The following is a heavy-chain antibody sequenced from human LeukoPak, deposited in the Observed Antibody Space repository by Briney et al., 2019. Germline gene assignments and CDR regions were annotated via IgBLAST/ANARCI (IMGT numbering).Heavy chain of an antibody. Sequence: GGSLRLSCAASGFTFSDYYMSWIRQAPGKGLEWVSYISSSGSSIYYADSAKGRFTISRDNAKNSLYLQMNSLRVEDTAVYYCARGGREYSSSYDLWGQGTLVTVSS. D-gene: IGHD6-6*01. CDR2: ISSSGSSI. CDR3: ARGGREYSSSYDL. J-gene: IGHJ5*02. CDR1: GFTFSDYY. V-gene: IGHV3-11*01.